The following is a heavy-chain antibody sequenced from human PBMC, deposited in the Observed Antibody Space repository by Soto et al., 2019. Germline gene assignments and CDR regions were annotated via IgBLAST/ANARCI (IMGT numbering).Heavy chain of an antibody. CDR2: ISYDSTKT. CDR3: ARTRSAWSDFHYYSLDV. V-gene: IGHV3-30*03. CDR1: GFTFNSYG. Sequence: PGGSLRLSCAASGFTFNSYGMHWVRQGPGNGLEWVAFISYDSTKTYYADSVKGRFTISRDNSNSALYVQMNSLTGEDTAVYYCARTRSAWSDFHYYSLDVWGQVTTVTVSS. J-gene: IGHJ6*02. D-gene: IGHD1-26*01.